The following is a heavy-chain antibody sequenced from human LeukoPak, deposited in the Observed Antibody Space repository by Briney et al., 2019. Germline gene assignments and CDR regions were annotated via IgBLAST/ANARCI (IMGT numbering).Heavy chain of an antibody. Sequence: GGSPRLSCAASGFTFSSYGMHWVRQAPGKGLEWVAVISYDGSNKYYADSVKGRFTISRDNSKNTLYLQMNSLRAEDTAVYYCAKDLLSGSYSYYYYGMDDWGQGTTVTVSS. J-gene: IGHJ6*02. CDR3: AKDLLSGSYSYYYYGMDD. CDR1: GFTFSSYG. V-gene: IGHV3-30*18. CDR2: ISYDGSNK. D-gene: IGHD3-10*01.